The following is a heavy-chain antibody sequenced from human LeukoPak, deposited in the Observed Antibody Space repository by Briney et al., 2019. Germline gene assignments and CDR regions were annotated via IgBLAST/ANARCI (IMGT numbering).Heavy chain of an antibody. V-gene: IGHV3-23*01. CDR3: AKGFYCSSSTCLDY. CDR1: GFTFSTFW. D-gene: IGHD2-2*01. J-gene: IGHJ4*02. Sequence: GGSLRLSCATSGFTFSTFWMHWVRQAPGKGLEWVSAISGSGGSTYYADSVKGRFTISRDNSKNTLYLQMNSLRAEDTAVYYCAKGFYCSSSTCLDYWGQGTLVTVSS. CDR2: ISGSGGST.